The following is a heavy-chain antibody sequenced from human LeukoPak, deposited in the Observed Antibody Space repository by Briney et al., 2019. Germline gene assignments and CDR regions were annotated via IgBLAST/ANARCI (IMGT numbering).Heavy chain of an antibody. V-gene: IGHV3-23*01. D-gene: IGHD3-10*01. Sequence: GGSLRFSCAASGFTFSSYAMSWVRQAPGKGLEWVSAISGSGGSTYYADCVKGRFTISRDNSKNTLYLQMNSLRAEDTAVYYCAKDELLWFGELQGLDYWGQGTLVTVSS. CDR2: ISGSGGST. CDR3: AKDELLWFGELQGLDY. J-gene: IGHJ4*02. CDR1: GFTFSSYA.